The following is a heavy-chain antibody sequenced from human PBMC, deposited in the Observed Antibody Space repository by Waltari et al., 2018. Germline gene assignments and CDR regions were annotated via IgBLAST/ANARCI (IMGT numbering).Heavy chain of an antibody. D-gene: IGHD6-19*01. CDR1: GYSFTSYW. J-gene: IGHJ3*02. Sequence: EVQLVQSGAEVKKPGESLKISCKGSGYSFTSYWIGWLRQMPGKGLEWMGIIYPGDSDTRYSPSFQGQVTISADKSISTAYLQWSSLKASDTAMYYCATQATAVAVLGGDAFDIWGQGTMVTVSS. CDR3: ATQATAVAVLGGDAFDI. V-gene: IGHV5-51*01. CDR2: IYPGDSDT.